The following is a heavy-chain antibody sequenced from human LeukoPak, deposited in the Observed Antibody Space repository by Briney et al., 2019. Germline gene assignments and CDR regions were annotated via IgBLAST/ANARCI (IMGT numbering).Heavy chain of an antibody. D-gene: IGHD3-3*01. CDR3: AKDYEAPIALDAFDI. CDR2: ISSSSSYI. Sequence: PGGSLRLSCAASGFTFSSYSMSWVRQAPGKGLEWVSSISSSSSYIYYADSVKGRFTISRDNAKNSLYLQMNSLRAVDTAVYYCAKDYEAPIALDAFDIWGQGTMVTVSS. V-gene: IGHV3-21*04. J-gene: IGHJ3*02. CDR1: GFTFSSYS.